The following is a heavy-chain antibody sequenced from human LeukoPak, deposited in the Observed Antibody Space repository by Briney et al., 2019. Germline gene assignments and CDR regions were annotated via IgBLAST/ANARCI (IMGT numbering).Heavy chain of an antibody. Sequence: TGGSLRLSCAASGFTFSSYGMHWVRQAPGKGLEWVAVIWYDGRNEYYADSVKGPFTISRDNSKNTLYLQMNNLRAEDTAVYYCARLNGANWGSIDYWGQGTLVTVSS. CDR3: ARLNGANWGSIDY. CDR1: GFTFSSYG. CDR2: IWYDGRNE. J-gene: IGHJ4*02. D-gene: IGHD7-27*01. V-gene: IGHV3-33*01.